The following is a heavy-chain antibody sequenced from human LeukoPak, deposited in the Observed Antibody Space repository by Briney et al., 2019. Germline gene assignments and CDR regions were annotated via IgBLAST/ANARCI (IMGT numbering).Heavy chain of an antibody. CDR1: GFTFSSYS. V-gene: IGHV3-30*02. CDR3: AKFCGGDCFHAFDI. Sequence: GGSLRLSCAASGFTFSSYSMMWVRQAPGKGLEWVAFIRYDGSNKYYADSVKGRFTISRDNSKNTLYLQMNSLRAEDTAVYYCAKFCGGDCFHAFDIWGQGTMVTVSS. D-gene: IGHD2-21*02. J-gene: IGHJ3*02. CDR2: IRYDGSNK.